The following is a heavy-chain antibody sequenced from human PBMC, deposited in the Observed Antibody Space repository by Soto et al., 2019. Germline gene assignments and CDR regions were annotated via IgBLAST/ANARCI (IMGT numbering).Heavy chain of an antibody. D-gene: IGHD4-17*01. J-gene: IGHJ4*02. CDR1: GGSISSYY. Sequence: LTCTVSGGSISSYYWSWIRQPPGKGLEWIGYIYYSGSTNYNPSLKSRVTISVDTSKNQFSLKLSSVTTADTAVYYCARLTYGDYFDYWGQGTLVTVSS. CDR2: IYYSGST. V-gene: IGHV4-59*01. CDR3: ARLTYGDYFDY.